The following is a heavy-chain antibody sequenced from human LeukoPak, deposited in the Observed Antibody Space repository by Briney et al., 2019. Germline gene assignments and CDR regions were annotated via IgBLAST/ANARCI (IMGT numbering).Heavy chain of an antibody. J-gene: IGHJ4*02. D-gene: IGHD2-8*01. CDR2: ISSSSTYI. CDR1: GFTFSSYT. CDR3: ARVYLERLTAGYFDH. Sequence: GGSLRLSCAASGFTFSSYTMNWVRQAPGKGLAWVSSISSSSTYIYYADSVKGRFTISRDSATNSLYLQMNSLRAEDTAVYYCARVYLERLTAGYFDHWGQGTQVTVSP. V-gene: IGHV3-21*01.